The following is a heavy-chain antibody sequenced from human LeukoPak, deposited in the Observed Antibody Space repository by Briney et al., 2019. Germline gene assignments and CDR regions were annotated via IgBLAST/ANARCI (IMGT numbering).Heavy chain of an antibody. CDR2: IYYTGST. J-gene: IGHJ5*02. CDR3: ARLVAAAGNWFDP. Sequence: IGYIYYTGSTNYNPSLKSRVPISVDTSKNQFSLKLSSVTAADTAVYYCARLVAAAGNWFDPWGQGTLVTVSS. V-gene: IGHV4-59*08. D-gene: IGHD6-13*01.